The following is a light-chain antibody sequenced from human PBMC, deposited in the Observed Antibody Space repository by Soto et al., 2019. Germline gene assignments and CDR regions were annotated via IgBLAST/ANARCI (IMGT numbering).Light chain of an antibody. V-gene: IGLV2-11*01. Sequence: QSALTQPRSVSGSLGQSVTISCTGTSSDVGGYNYVSWYQQHPGKAPKLMIYDVSKRPSGVPDRFSGSKSGNKASLTISGLQAEDEADYYCCSYAGSYVFGTGTKVTVL. CDR2: DVS. J-gene: IGLJ1*01. CDR1: SSDVGGYNY. CDR3: CSYAGSYV.